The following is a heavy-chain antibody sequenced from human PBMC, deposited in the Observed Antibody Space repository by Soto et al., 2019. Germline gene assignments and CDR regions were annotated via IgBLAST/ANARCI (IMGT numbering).Heavy chain of an antibody. CDR3: VRERYRSFYFDY. V-gene: IGHV3-74*01. J-gene: IGHJ4*02. Sequence: GGSLRLSCTASGFTFNNHWMHWVRQAPGKGLVWVSRIKFDGSTTKYADYVRGRLTVSRETAKNTVYLQMNSLRAEDTAVYYCVRERYRSFYFDYWGQGTLATVSS. CDR1: GFTFNNHW. D-gene: IGHD1-1*01. CDR2: IKFDGSTT.